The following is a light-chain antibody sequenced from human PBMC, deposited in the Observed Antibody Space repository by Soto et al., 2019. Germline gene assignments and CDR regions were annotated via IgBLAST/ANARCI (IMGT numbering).Light chain of an antibody. Sequence: QPVLTQSSSASASLGSSVKLTCTLSSGHSSYIIAWHQQQPGKAPRYFMNLEGRGSYNKGSGVPDRFSGSSSGADRYLTISNLQFEDEADYYCETWDSHTWVFGGGTKLTVL. CDR1: SGHSSYI. V-gene: IGLV4-60*02. CDR3: ETWDSHTWV. J-gene: IGLJ3*02. CDR2: LEGRGSY.